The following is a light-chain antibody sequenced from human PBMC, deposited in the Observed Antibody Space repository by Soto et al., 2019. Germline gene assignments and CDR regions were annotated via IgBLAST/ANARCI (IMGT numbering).Light chain of an antibody. CDR2: VAS. CDR3: QQTFSPPYT. V-gene: IGKV1-39*01. Sequence: DIQMTQSLSSLSASVGDTVTITCRASQSISNSLSWYQQKPGKAPKFLIYVASTLQRGVPSRFSGSGSGTDFTLTISSLQPEDDATYYCQQTFSPPYTFGQGNKLEIK. J-gene: IGKJ2*01. CDR1: QSISNS.